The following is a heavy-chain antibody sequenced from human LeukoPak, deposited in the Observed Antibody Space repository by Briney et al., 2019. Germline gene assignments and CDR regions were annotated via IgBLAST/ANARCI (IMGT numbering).Heavy chain of an antibody. CDR2: IYTRGST. J-gene: IGHJ6*03. CDR1: GGSISSYY. Sequence: SETLSLTCTVSGGSISSYYWSWIRQPAGKGLEWIGRIYTRGSTNYNPSLKSRVTMSVDTSKNQFSLKLSSVTAADTAVYYCARHYYDSSGYYYYYYYMDVWGKGTTVTVSS. V-gene: IGHV4-4*07. CDR3: ARHYYDSSGYYYYYYYMDV. D-gene: IGHD3-22*01.